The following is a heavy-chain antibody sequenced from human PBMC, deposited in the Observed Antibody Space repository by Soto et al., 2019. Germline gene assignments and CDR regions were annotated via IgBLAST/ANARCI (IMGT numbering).Heavy chain of an antibody. Sequence: GXSGKVSCKASGGTFSSYAISWVRQAPGQGLEWMGGIIPIFGTANYAQKFQGRVTITADESTSTAYMELSSLRSEDTAVYYCARGELLLRRYYYGMDVWGQGTTVTVSS. CDR3: ARGELLLRRYYYGMDV. V-gene: IGHV1-69*13. CDR2: IIPIFGTA. D-gene: IGHD3-22*01. J-gene: IGHJ6*02. CDR1: GGTFSSYA.